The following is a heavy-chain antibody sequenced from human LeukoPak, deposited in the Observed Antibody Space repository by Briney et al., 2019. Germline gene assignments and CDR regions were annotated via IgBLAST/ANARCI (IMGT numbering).Heavy chain of an antibody. CDR3: ARAAYYYDSSGYYSDAFDI. CDR1: GFTFDDYG. J-gene: IGHJ3*02. CDR2: INWNGGST. D-gene: IGHD3-22*01. Sequence: GGSLRLSCAASGFTFDDYGMSWVRQAPGQGLEWVTGINWNGGSTGYADSVKGRVTISRDNAKNSLYLQMSSLRAEDTALYYCARAAYYYDSSGYYSDAFDIWGQGTMVTVSS. V-gene: IGHV3-20*04.